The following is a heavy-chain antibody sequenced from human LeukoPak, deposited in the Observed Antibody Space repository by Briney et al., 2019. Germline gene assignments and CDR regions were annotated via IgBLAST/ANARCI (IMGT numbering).Heavy chain of an antibody. CDR1: GYTFTGYY. V-gene: IGHV1-2*02. Sequence: GASVKVSCKASGYTFTGYYMHWVRQAPGQGLEWMGWINPNSGGTNYAQKFQGRVTMTRDTSISTAYMELSRLRSDDTAVYYCARRSGTTFGVADFDYWGQGTLVTVSS. CDR3: ARRSGTTFGVADFDY. CDR2: INPNSGGT. D-gene: IGHD3-3*01. J-gene: IGHJ4*02.